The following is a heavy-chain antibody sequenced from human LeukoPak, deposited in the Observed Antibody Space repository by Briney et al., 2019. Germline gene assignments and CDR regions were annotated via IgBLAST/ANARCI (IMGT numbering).Heavy chain of an antibody. CDR1: GFTFSNAW. V-gene: IGHV3-15*01. D-gene: IGHD3-22*01. J-gene: IGHJ4*02. CDR3: TTANYYDGSVLEY. Sequence: GGSLRLSCAASGFTFSNAWMSWVRQAPGKGLEWVGRIRPRTEGGTTDNAAPAKGRITISRDDSKNRLYLQMNSLKTEDTAVYYCTTANYYDGSVLEYWGQGTLVTVSS. CDR2: IRPRTEGGTT.